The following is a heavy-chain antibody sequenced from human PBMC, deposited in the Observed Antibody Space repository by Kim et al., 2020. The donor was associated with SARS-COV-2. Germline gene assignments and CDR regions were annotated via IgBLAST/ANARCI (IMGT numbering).Heavy chain of an antibody. V-gene: IGHV3-48*02. CDR2: IDSSGNNI. CDR3: ARDYLIYYGERFDC. CDR1: GFTFSSYS. Sequence: GGSLRLSCAASGFTFSSYSMIWVRQAPGKGLEWLSYIDSSGNNIYYADSVKGRFTVSRDNAKNSLYLQLNSLRDEDTAVYYCARDYLIYYGERFDCWGQGTLVTVSS. D-gene: IGHD3-10*01. J-gene: IGHJ4*02.